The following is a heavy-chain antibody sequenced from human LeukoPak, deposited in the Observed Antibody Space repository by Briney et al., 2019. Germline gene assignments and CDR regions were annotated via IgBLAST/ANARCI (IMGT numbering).Heavy chain of an antibody. J-gene: IGHJ5*02. D-gene: IGHD3-3*01. CDR1: GFTFSSYA. Sequence: GGSLRLSCAASGFTFSSYAMSWVRQAPGKGLEWVSAISGSGGSTYYADSVKGRFTISRDNSKNTLYLQMNSLRAEDTAVYYCANDDFWSGYPDPWGQGTLVTVSS. CDR2: ISGSGGST. CDR3: ANDDFWSGYPDP. V-gene: IGHV3-23*01.